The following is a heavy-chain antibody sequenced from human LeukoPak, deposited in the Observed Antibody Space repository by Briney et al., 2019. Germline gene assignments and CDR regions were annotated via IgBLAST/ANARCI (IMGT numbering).Heavy chain of an antibody. J-gene: IGHJ4*02. CDR1: GFTLSNNT. Sequence: GGSLRLSCVVSGFTLSNNTMNWVRQAPGKGLEWVSHISSSGSIIYYADSVKGRFTISRDNAKNSLYLQMNSLRAEDKAVYYCARGSTMFGVAAFSYWGQGTLVTVSS. V-gene: IGHV3-48*04. CDR3: ARGSTMFGVAAFSY. CDR2: ISSSGSII. D-gene: IGHD3-3*01.